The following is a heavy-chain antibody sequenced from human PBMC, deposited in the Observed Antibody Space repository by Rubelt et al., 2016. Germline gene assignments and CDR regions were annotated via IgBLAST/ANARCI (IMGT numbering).Heavy chain of an antibody. CDR2: IYYSGST. CDR1: GGSISSGGYY. V-gene: IGHV4-31*03. CDR3: GNYYYDSSGYYFGYFQH. Sequence: QVQLQESAPGLVKPSQTLSLTCTVSGGSISSGGYYWTWIRQHPGKGLEWIGYIYYSGSTNYNPSLKSRVTISVDTSKNQFSLKLSSVTAADTAVYYCGNYYYDSSGYYFGYFQHWGQGTLVTVSS. D-gene: IGHD3-22*01. J-gene: IGHJ1*01.